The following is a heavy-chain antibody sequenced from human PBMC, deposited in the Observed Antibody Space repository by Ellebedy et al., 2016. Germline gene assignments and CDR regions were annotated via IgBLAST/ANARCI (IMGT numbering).Heavy chain of an antibody. CDR3: ARGIFGVSPYGMDV. CDR2: IYSGGST. V-gene: IGHV3-53*01. J-gene: IGHJ6*02. CDR1: GFTFSSNY. Sequence: GESLKISXAASGFTFSSNYMSWVRQAPGKGLEWVSVIYSGGSTYYADSVKGRFTISRDNSKNTLYLQMNSLRAEDTAVYYCARGIFGVSPYGMDVWGQGTTVTVSS. D-gene: IGHD3-3*01.